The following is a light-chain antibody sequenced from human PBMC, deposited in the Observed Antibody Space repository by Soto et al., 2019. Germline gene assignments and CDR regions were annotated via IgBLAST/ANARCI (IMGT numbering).Light chain of an antibody. CDR2: GAV. V-gene: IGKV3-20*01. J-gene: IGKJ1*01. CDR3: QHFGGSLPVT. CDR1: QSLSSSY. Sequence: DIVLTQSPGTLSLSPGERATLSCRASQSLSSSYLAWYQQKPGQAPRLLIYGAVNRAAGIPDRFSGSGSGTDFILTISRLEPEDFAVYYCQHFGGSLPVTFGQGTKVDIK.